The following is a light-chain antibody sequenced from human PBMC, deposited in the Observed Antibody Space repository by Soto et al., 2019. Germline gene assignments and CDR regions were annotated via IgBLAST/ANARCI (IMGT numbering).Light chain of an antibody. CDR2: EVA. Sequence: QSALTQPPSASGSPGQSVTISCTGTNSDVGGYDYVSWYQQHPGKAPKLMIYEVAKRPSGVPDRFSGSKSSNTASLTVSGLQAEDEADYYCSSHADSYNWVFGGGTKLTVL. V-gene: IGLV2-8*01. J-gene: IGLJ3*02. CDR3: SSHADSYNWV. CDR1: NSDVGGYDY.